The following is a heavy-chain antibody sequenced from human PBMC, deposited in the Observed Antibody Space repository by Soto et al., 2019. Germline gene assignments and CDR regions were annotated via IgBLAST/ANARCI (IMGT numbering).Heavy chain of an antibody. CDR3: ARDSNFVGRTLDY. Sequence: PSETLSLTCTVSGGSISSGDYYWNWIRQPPGMGLEWIGYISDRGSPSYNPSLKSRVTISEDTSKKQFSLKLTSVTAADTAVYYCARDSNFVGRTLDYWGQGTLVTVSS. J-gene: IGHJ4*02. V-gene: IGHV4-30-4*01. D-gene: IGHD2-21*01. CDR2: ISDRGSP. CDR1: GGSISSGDYY.